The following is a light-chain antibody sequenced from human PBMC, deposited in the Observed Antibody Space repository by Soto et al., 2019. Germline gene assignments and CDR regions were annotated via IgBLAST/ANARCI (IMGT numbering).Light chain of an antibody. V-gene: IGLV2-23*01. CDR2: EGS. CDR3: CSYAAYVV. Sequence: QSALTQPASVSGSPGQSITISCTGTSSDVGSYNLVSWYQQHPGKAPKLMIYEGSKRPSGVSNRFSGSKSGNTASLTISGLQAEDEADYYCCSYAAYVVFGGGTQLTVL. J-gene: IGLJ2*01. CDR1: SSDVGSYNL.